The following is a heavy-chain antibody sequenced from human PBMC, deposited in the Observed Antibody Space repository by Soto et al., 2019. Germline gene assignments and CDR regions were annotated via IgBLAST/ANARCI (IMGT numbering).Heavy chain of an antibody. CDR2: INHSGST. V-gene: IGHV4-34*01. CDR3: AYKMELRYFQH. CDR1: GGSFSGYY. Sequence: QVQLQQWGAGLLKPSETLSLTCAVYGGSFSGYYWSWIRQPPVKGLEWIGEINHSGSTNYNQSLKSRVTISVATSKNQFSLKLSSVTAADTAVYYCAYKMELRYFQHWGQGTLVTVSS. D-gene: IGHD1-7*01. J-gene: IGHJ1*01.